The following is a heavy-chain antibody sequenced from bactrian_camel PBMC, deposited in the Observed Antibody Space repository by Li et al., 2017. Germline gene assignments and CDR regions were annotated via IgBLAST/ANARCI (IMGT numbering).Heavy chain of an antibody. V-gene: IGHV3S31*01. D-gene: IGHD1*01. CDR2: VSHSGRYQ. Sequence: VQLVESGGELVRPGGSLRLSCAASGFSFSSDAMSWVRQAPGKGPEWVASVSHSGRYQWYPDSVKGRFTISRDNAKNTLYPQMISLEPEDTAVYYYTTAAFGYWGQGTQVTVS. CDR1: GFSFSSDA. J-gene: IGHJ4*01. CDR3: TTAAFGY.